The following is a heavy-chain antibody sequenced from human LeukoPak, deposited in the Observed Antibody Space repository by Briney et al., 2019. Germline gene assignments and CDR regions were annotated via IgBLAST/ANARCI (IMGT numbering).Heavy chain of an antibody. CDR3: ARASYYYDTTGLGAVDI. CDR2: INWNSDNI. CDR1: GFTFNDHA. J-gene: IGHJ3*02. V-gene: IGHV3-9*01. Sequence: GGSLRLSCAASGFTFNDHAMYWVRQAPGKGLEWVSGINWNSDNIGYADSVKGRFTISRDDAKNSPFLQMNSLRTKDTALYYCARASYYYDTTGLGAVDIWGQGTMVTVSS. D-gene: IGHD3-22*01.